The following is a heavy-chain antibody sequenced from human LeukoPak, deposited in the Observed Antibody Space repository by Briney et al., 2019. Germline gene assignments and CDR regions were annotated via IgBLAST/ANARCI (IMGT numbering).Heavy chain of an antibody. CDR1: GFTLGGHD. CDR2: VSAGHHA. CDR3: VREARGYRYTYFDY. J-gene: IGHJ4*02. D-gene: IGHD5-18*01. V-gene: IGHV3-13*01. Sequence: GGSLRLSCTASGFTLGGHDMHWVRQTTGDGLEWVAAVSAGHHAFYAGSVKGRFTVSREDAKNSLYLQMNSLRAGDTAVYYCVREARGYRYTYFDYWGQGSLVTVSS.